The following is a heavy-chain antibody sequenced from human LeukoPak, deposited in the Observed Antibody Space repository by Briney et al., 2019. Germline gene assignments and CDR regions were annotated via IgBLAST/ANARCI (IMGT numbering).Heavy chain of an antibody. D-gene: IGHD2-2*01. V-gene: IGHV3-33*01. Sequence: GGSLRLSCAASGFTFSSYGMHWVRQAPGKGLEWVAVIWYDGSNKYYADSVKGRFTISRDNSKNTLYLQMNSLRAEDTAVYYCGRPGHPRPWYQLLFPLGYYYYGRAVGAQGTRVPVPS. J-gene: IGHJ6*02. CDR2: IWYDGSNK. CDR3: GRPGHPRPWYQLLFPLGYYYYGRAV. CDR1: GFTFSSYG.